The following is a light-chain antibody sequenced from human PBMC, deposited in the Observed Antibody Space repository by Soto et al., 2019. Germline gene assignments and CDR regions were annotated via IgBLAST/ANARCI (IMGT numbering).Light chain of an antibody. CDR3: QQRSNWPALT. CDR2: DAS. CDR1: QSVSSY. J-gene: IGKJ4*01. V-gene: IGKV3-11*01. Sequence: EVVLTQSPATLTLSPGERATLACRASQSVSSYLAWYQQKPGQAPRLLIYDASNRATGVPARFIGSGSGTDFTLTISSLEPEDFAVYYCQQRSNWPALTCGGGTKVEIK.